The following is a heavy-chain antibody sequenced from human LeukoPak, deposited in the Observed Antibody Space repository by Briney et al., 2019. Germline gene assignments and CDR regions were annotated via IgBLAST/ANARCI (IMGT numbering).Heavy chain of an antibody. D-gene: IGHD4-17*01. J-gene: IGHJ4*02. CDR3: AKARGGDYGDYVIFDY. CDR1: GFTFSSYA. V-gene: IGHV3-23*01. Sequence: GGSLRLSCAASGFTFSSYAMSWVRQAPGKGLEWVSAISGSGDSTYYADSVKGRFTISRDNSKSTLFLQLNSLRAEDTAVYYCAKARGGDYGDYVIFDYWGQGTLVTVSS. CDR2: ISGSGDST.